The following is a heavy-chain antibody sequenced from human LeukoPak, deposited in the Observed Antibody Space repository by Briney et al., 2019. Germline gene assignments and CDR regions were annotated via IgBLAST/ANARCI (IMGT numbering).Heavy chain of an antibody. Sequence: GGSLRLSCAASGFTFSTYSFNWVRRAPGKGLEWASYINSGGTTIYYADSVKGRFTISRDNAKNSLYLQMNSLRDEDTAVYYCARADGDGHNLKRDYFHHWGQGTLVTVSS. CDR2: INSGGTTI. CDR1: GFTFSTYS. J-gene: IGHJ1*01. D-gene: IGHD5-24*01. V-gene: IGHV3-48*02. CDR3: ARADGDGHNLKRDYFHH.